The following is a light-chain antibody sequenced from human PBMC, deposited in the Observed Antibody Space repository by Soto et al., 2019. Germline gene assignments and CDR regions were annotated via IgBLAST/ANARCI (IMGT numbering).Light chain of an antibody. CDR2: GNR. V-gene: IGLV1-40*01. Sequence: QSVLTQPPSVSGAPGQRVTISCTGSSSNIGTPYDVHWYQQLPGTAPKLLMYGNRNRPSGVPDRFSGSKSGTSASLAITGLQAEDEADYYCQSYDCSLSGYVFGSGTKLTVL. CDR1: SSNIGTPYD. J-gene: IGLJ1*01. CDR3: QSYDCSLSGYV.